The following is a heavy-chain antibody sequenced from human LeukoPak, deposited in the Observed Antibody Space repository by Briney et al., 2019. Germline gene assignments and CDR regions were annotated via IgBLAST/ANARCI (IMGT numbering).Heavy chain of an antibody. CDR3: TKGTIWLPFDY. CDR2: ISYDGSIN. J-gene: IGHJ4*02. V-gene: IGHV3-30-3*01. D-gene: IGHD5-18*01. Sequence: PGRSLRLSCAASGXNFNSYAIHWVRQAPGKGLESVAIISYDGSINFYAASVKGRFTISRDNSKNTLYPQMNSLRAEDTAVYYCTKGTIWLPFDYWGQGTLVTVSS. CDR1: GXNFNSYA.